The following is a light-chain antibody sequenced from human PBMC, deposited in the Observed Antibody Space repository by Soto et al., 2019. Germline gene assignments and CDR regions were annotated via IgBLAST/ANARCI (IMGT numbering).Light chain of an antibody. V-gene: IGKV1-39*01. CDR1: QSISSY. CDR2: AAS. Sequence: DIEMTQSPSSLYASVGDRVTTTCRASQSISSYLNWYQQKPEKAPKLLIYAASSLQSGVPSRFSGSGSGTDFTLTISSLQPEDFATYYCQQSYSTPLTFGGGTKVDI. CDR3: QQSYSTPLT. J-gene: IGKJ4*02.